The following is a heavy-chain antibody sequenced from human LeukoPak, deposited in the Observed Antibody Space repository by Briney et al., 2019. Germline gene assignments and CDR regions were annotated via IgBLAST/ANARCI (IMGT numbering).Heavy chain of an antibody. V-gene: IGHV3-23*01. CDR3: AKSGNITSGWLDS. CDR2: ITASGGNT. D-gene: IGHD1-14*01. CDR1: GFTLNSYS. J-gene: IGHJ5*01. Sequence: PGGSLRLSCVVSGFTLNSYSMNWVRQAPGKGLEWVSTITASGGNTHYADSVKGRFTIFRDTSKNTLSLQMNSLRADDTAVYYCAKSGNITSGWLDSWGQGTLVTVSS.